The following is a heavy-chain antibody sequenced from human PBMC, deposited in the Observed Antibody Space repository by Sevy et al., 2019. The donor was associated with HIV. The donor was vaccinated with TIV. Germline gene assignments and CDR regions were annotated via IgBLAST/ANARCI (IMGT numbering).Heavy chain of an antibody. CDR3: AKDNVARGVYGMDV. J-gene: IGHJ6*02. CDR2: ISDSGGST. D-gene: IGHD3-10*01. Sequence: GGSLRLSCAASGFTFSNFAMSWVRQAPGKGLEWVSTISDSGGSTYYTDSVRGRFTIPRDNSKNTLHLQMDSLRAEDTAVYYCAKDNVARGVYGMDVWGQGTTVTVSS. V-gene: IGHV3-23*01. CDR1: GFTFSNFA.